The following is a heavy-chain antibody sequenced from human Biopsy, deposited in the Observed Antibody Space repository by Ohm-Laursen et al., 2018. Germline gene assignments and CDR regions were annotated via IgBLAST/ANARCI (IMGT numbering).Heavy chain of an antibody. CDR1: GDSISSYY. J-gene: IGHJ6*02. D-gene: IGHD4-11*01. CDR2: ISDTGTT. V-gene: IGHV4-59*01. CDR3: ARDSGILNYGNFKYYHYYGMDV. Sequence: TLSLTCTVSGDSISSYYWSWIRQPPGKGLEWIGYISDTGTTNYNPSLRGRVAMSVDTSKNQFSLQLTSVTAADTAMYYCARDSGILNYGNFKYYHYYGMDVWGQGTKVTVSS.